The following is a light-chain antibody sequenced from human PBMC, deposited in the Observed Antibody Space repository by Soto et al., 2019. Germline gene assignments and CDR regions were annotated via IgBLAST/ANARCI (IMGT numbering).Light chain of an antibody. CDR1: HSVDIY. Sequence: EVVLTQSPVTLALSPGDGATLSCRTSHSVDIYLAWYQQKPGQAPRLLIYDASTRATGIPARFSGSGSGTDFTLTISSLEPEDFAVYYCQQRKYWPPLTFGGGTKVELK. CDR3: QQRKYWPPLT. V-gene: IGKV3-11*01. CDR2: DAS. J-gene: IGKJ4*01.